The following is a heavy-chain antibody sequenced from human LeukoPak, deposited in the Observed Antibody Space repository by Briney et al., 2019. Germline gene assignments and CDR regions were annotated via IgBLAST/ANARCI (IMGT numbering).Heavy chain of an antibody. CDR1: GGSISSGSYY. V-gene: IGHV4-39*07. J-gene: IGHJ5*02. CDR2: INHSGST. CDR3: ARGGARPRGGISTTPRNWFDP. Sequence: NPSQTLSLTCTVSGGSISSGSYYWSWIRQPPGKGLEWIGEINHSGSTNYNPSLKSRVTISVDTSKNQFSLKLSSVTAADTAVYYCARGGARPRGGISTTPRNWFDPWGQGTLVTVSS. D-gene: IGHD4-23*01.